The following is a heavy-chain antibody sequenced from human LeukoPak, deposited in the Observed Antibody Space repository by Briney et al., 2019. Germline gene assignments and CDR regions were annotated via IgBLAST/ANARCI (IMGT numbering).Heavy chain of an antibody. CDR1: GFSLSGHW. D-gene: IGHD6-6*01. J-gene: IGHJ4*02. Sequence: GGFLRLSCTAPGFSLSGHWLHWARQLPGKGLVWVSRISPTGSTTSYADSVKGRFTVSRDNAKNTLYLQVNNLRAEDTAVYYCARGPNSNWSGLDFWGQGTLLTVSS. CDR3: ARGPNSNWSGLDF. V-gene: IGHV3-74*01. CDR2: ISPTGSTT.